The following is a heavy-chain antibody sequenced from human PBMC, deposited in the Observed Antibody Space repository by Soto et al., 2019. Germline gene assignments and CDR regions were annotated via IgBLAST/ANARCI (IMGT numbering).Heavy chain of an antibody. J-gene: IGHJ4*02. Sequence: PGGSLRLSCAASGFTFGSYAMSWVRQAPGKGPEWVSDISGGGDRTYHADSVKGRFTMSRDNSKNTLYLQMNSLRVEDTAVYFCAKDVCSTTSCYFDHWGQGILVTVSS. CDR3: AKDVCSTTSCYFDH. V-gene: IGHV3-23*01. CDR1: GFTFGSYA. D-gene: IGHD2-2*01. CDR2: ISGGGDRT.